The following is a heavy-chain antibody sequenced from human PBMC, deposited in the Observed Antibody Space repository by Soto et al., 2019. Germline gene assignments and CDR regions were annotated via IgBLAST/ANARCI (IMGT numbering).Heavy chain of an antibody. Sequence: SGPTLVNPTQTLTLTCTFSGFSLSTSGMCVSWIRQPPGKALEWLALIDWDDDKYYSTSLKTRLTISKDTSKNQVVLTMTNMDPVDTATYYCARTPYTAMVPRHYYYGMDVWGQGTTVTVSS. CDR2: IDWDDDK. J-gene: IGHJ6*02. CDR1: GFSLSTSGMC. V-gene: IGHV2-70*01. D-gene: IGHD5-18*01. CDR3: ARTPYTAMVPRHYYYGMDV.